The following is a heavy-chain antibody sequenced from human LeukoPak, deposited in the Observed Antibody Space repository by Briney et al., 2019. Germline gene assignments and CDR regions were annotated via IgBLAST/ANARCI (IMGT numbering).Heavy chain of an antibody. J-gene: IGHJ4*02. CDR3: AKVLNSSGFIDY. D-gene: IGHD6-19*01. CDR1: GFTFSSYA. V-gene: IGHV3-23*01. Sequence: PGGSLRLSCAASGFTFSSYAMSWVRQPPGKGLEWVSAISGSGGSTYYADSVKGRFTISRDNSKNTLYLQMNSLRAEDTAVYYCAKVLNSSGFIDYWGQGTLVTVSS. CDR2: ISGSGGST.